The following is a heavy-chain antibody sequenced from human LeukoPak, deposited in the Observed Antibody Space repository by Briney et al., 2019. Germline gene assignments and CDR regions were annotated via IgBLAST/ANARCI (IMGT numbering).Heavy chain of an antibody. CDR2: ISAYNGNT. CDR3: ARDREGVDY. CDR1: GYTFTGYY. V-gene: IGHV1-18*04. Sequence: ASVKVSCKASGYTFTGYYMHWVRQAPGQGLEWMGWISAYNGNTNYAQKLQGRVTMTTDTSTSTAYMELRSLRSDDTAVYYCARDREGVDYWGQGTLVTVSS. J-gene: IGHJ4*02. D-gene: IGHD1-26*01.